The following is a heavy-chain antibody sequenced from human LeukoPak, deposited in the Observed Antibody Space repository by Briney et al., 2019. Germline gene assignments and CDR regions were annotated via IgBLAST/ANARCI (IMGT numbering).Heavy chain of an antibody. Sequence: GGSLRLFCAASGFTFDDYGMSWVRQAPGKGLEWLSGIKRYGDSTGYADSVKGRFTISRDNSKNTLYLQVNSLRTEDTAVYYCAKDGSVPGQAGRTTTKKYFDYWGQGTLVTVSS. D-gene: IGHD6-19*01. CDR1: GFTFDDYG. CDR3: AKDGSVPGQAGRTTTKKYFDY. V-gene: IGHV3-20*04. J-gene: IGHJ4*02. CDR2: IKRYGDST.